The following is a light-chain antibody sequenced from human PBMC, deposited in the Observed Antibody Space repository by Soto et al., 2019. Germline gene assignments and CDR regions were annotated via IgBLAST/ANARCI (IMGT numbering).Light chain of an antibody. CDR3: SSYTSSSTYWL. CDR1: SSDVGGYNY. Sequence: QSALTQPASVSGSPGQSITISCTGTSSDVGGYNYVSWYQQHPGKAPKLMIYDVSNRPSGVSNRFSGSKSGNTASLNISGLQVEDEADYYCSSYTSSSTYWLFGGGTKLTVL. J-gene: IGLJ3*02. CDR2: DVS. V-gene: IGLV2-14*01.